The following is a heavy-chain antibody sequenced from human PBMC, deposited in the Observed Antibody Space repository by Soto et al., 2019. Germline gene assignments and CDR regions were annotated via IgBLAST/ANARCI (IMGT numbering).Heavy chain of an antibody. Sequence: GGSLRLSCAASGFTFSSYTMNWVRQAPGKGLEWVSSISSGSSYIYYADSVKGRFTISRDNAKNSLFLQMNSLRAEDTAVYYCARDILSGGAYPDYWGQGTKVTVSS. CDR1: GFTFSSYT. CDR3: ARDILSGGAYPDY. D-gene: IGHD3-10*01. CDR2: ISSGSSYI. V-gene: IGHV3-21*01. J-gene: IGHJ4*02.